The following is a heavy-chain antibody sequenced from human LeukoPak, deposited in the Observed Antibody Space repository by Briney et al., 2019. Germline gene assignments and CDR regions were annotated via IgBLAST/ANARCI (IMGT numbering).Heavy chain of an antibody. CDR3: AKDMDYDSSGYSGGDAFDI. CDR1: GFSFSSYE. J-gene: IGHJ3*02. V-gene: IGHV3-23*01. CDR2: ISGSGGST. Sequence: GGSLRLSCAASGFSFSSYEMNWVRQAPGKGLEWVSAISGSGGSTYYADSVKGRFTISRDNSKNTLYLQMNSLRAEDTAVYYCAKDMDYDSSGYSGGDAFDIWGQGTMVTVSS. D-gene: IGHD3-22*01.